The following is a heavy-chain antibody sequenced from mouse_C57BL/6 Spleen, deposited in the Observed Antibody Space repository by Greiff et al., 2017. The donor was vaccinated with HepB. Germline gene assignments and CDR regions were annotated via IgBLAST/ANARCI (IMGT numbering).Heavy chain of an antibody. J-gene: IGHJ4*01. D-gene: IGHD4-1*01. V-gene: IGHV1-64*01. CDR2: IHPNSGST. CDR1: GYTFTSYW. Sequence: QVQLQQPGAELVKPGASVKLSCKASGYTFTSYWMHWVKQRPGQGLEWIGMIHPNSGSTNYNEKFKSKATLTVDKSSSTAYMQLSSLTSEDSAVYYCARVRWDESYAMDYWGQGTSVTVSS. CDR3: ARVRWDESYAMDY.